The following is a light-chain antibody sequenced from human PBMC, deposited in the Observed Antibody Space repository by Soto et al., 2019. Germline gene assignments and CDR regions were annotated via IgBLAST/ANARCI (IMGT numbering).Light chain of an antibody. Sequence: IPMAQSPSPLSASVRDRVTITCRASQSISSYLNWYQQKPVKAPKLLIYAASSLQSGVPSRFSGSGSGTNFTLTISSLQPEDFATYYCQQSYTTPLTFGGGTKVDIK. CDR2: AAS. V-gene: IGKV1-39*01. J-gene: IGKJ4*01. CDR3: QQSYTTPLT. CDR1: QSISSY.